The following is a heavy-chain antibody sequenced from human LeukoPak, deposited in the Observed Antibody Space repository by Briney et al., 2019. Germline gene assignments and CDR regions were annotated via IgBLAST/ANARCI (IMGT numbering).Heavy chain of an antibody. CDR1: GYTYTSYY. Sequence: AASVNVSCTASGYTYTSYYMHWVRQAPGQGLEWMGIINPSGGSTSYAQKFQGRVTMTRDTSTSTVYMELSSLRSEDTAVYYCAGSPLVVVAAIRPSDAFDIWGQGTMVTVSS. V-gene: IGHV1-46*01. CDR2: INPSGGST. D-gene: IGHD2-15*01. J-gene: IGHJ3*02. CDR3: AGSPLVVVAAIRPSDAFDI.